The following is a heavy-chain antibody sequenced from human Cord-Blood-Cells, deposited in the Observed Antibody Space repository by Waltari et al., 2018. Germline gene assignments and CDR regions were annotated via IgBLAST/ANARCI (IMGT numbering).Heavy chain of an antibody. CDR1: GYTFTGYH. CDR3: ASHLVGATDY. Sequence: QVQLVQSGAEVKKPGASVKVSCKASGYTFTGYHMHWVRQAPGQGLEWVGGSNPNSGGTTGASRFRGRVTMARDTSISTAYMELSRLRSDDTAVYYWASHLVGATDYWGQGTPVTVSA. V-gene: IGHV1-2*07. D-gene: IGHD1-26*01. CDR2: SNPNSGGT. J-gene: IGHJ4*02.